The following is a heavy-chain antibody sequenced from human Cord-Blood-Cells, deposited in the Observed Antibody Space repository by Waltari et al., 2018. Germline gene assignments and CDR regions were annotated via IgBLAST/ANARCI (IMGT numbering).Heavy chain of an antibody. D-gene: IGHD3-22*01. CDR2: IKQDGSEK. J-gene: IGHJ4*02. V-gene: IGHV3-7*01. Sequence: EVQLVESGGGLVQPGGSLRLSCAASGFTFSSYWMSWVRQAPGKGLEWVDNIKQDGSEKYYVDSVKGRFTISRDNAKNSLYLQMNSLRAEDTAVYYCARGIYYDSSGYYFDYWGQGTLVTVSS. CDR3: ARGIYYDSSGYYFDY. CDR1: GFTFSSYW.